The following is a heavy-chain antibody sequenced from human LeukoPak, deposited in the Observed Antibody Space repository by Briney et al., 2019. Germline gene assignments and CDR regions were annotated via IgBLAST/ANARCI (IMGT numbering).Heavy chain of an antibody. V-gene: IGHV4-39*01. CDR1: GGSISSSSYY. CDR2: IYYSGST. Sequence: SETLSLTCTVSGGSISSSSYYWGWIRQPPGKGLEWIGSIYYSGSTYYNPSLKSRVTISVDTSKNQFSLKLSSVTVADTAVYYCARSTLRFLGYWGQGTLVTVSS. CDR3: ARSTLRFLGY. D-gene: IGHD3-3*01. J-gene: IGHJ4*02.